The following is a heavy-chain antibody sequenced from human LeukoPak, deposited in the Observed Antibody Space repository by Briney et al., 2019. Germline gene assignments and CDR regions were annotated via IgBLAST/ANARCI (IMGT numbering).Heavy chain of an antibody. CDR1: GGSFSGYY. J-gene: IGHJ4*02. CDR3: ARRFEGDIVVVPAATGFDY. D-gene: IGHD2-2*01. V-gene: IGHV4-34*01. Sequence: SETLSLTCAVYGGSFSGYYWSWIRQPPGKGLEWIGEINHSGSTNYNPSLKSRVTISVDTSKNQFSLKLSSVTAADTAVYYCARRFEGDIVVVPAATGFDYWGQGTLVTVSS. CDR2: INHSGST.